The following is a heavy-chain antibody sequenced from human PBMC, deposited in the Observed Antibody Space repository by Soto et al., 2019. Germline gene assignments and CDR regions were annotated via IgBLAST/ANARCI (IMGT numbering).Heavy chain of an antibody. D-gene: IGHD3-9*01. J-gene: IGHJ6*02. V-gene: IGHV4-39*01. Sequence: QLQLQESGPGLVKPSETLSLTCTVSGGSISSSSYYWGWIRQPPGKGLEWIGSIYYSGSTYYNPSLKGRVTISVDTSKNQFSLKLSSVTAADTAVYYCARQTARYFDWLRGYYYGMDVWGQGTTVTVSS. CDR1: GGSISSSSYY. CDR2: IYYSGST. CDR3: ARQTARYFDWLRGYYYGMDV.